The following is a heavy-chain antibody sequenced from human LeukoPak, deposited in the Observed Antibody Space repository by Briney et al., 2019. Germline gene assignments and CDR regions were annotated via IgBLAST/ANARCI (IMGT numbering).Heavy chain of an antibody. Sequence: PSQTLSLTCTVSGGSISSGDYYWSWIRQPPGKGLEWIGYIYYSGGTYYNPSLKSRVTISVDTSKNQFSLKLSSVTAADTAVYYCASWRPRLLLLSAFDIWGQGTMVTVSS. CDR1: GGSISSGDYY. J-gene: IGHJ3*02. CDR2: IYYSGGT. D-gene: IGHD3-22*01. V-gene: IGHV4-30-4*01. CDR3: ASWRPRLLLLSAFDI.